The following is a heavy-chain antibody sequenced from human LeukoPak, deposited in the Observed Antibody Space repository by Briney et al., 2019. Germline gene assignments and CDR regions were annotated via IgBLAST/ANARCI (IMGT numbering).Heavy chain of an antibody. J-gene: IGHJ6*03. D-gene: IGHD3-3*01. V-gene: IGHV1-8*01. Sequence: VASVKVSCKASGYTFTSYDMNWVRQATGQGVEWMGWMNPNRGNTRNAQKFQGRVTMTRNTSISTAYMELSSLRSEDTAVYYCARRPYDFWSGYYGETRYYYYYMDVWGKGTTVTVSS. CDR3: ARRPYDFWSGYYGETRYYYYYMDV. CDR2: MNPNRGNT. CDR1: GYTFTSYD.